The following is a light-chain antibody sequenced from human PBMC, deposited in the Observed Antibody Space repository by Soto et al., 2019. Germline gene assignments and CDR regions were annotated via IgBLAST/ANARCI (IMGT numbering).Light chain of an antibody. Sequence: EIVLTQSPGTLSLCPGERATLFCRASESVGSSRLAWYQQNPGQAPKLLMYGDSNRAAGIPDRFSGSGSGTDFTLSISRLEPEDFAVYYCQQYGRSPPTFGQGAKVDIK. J-gene: IGKJ1*01. CDR3: QQYGRSPPT. CDR1: ESVGSSR. V-gene: IGKV3-20*01. CDR2: GDS.